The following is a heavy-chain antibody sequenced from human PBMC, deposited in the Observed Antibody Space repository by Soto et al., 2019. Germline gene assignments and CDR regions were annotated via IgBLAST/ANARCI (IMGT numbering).Heavy chain of an antibody. D-gene: IGHD1-1*01. CDR2: AYYSEST. CDR1: GDSIRRSTYQ. Sequence: PSETLSLTCTVSGDSIRRSTYQWGWILQPPGRGLEWIGSAYYSESTYYNPSLKSRVTIPVDTSKNQFSLKVNSVTAADTAVYYCPRHRNWKVEYWRQGTLVTVSS. V-gene: IGHV4-39*01. J-gene: IGHJ4*02. CDR3: PRHRNWKVEY.